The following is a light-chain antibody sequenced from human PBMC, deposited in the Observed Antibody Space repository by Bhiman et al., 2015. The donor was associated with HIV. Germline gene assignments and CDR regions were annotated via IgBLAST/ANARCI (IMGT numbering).Light chain of an antibody. CDR1: NSDVGGYNY. V-gene: IGLV2-14*03. Sequence: QSALTQPASVSGSPGQSITISCTGTNSDVGGYNYVSWYQQHPGKAPKLMIYDVSNRPSGVSNRFSGSKSGNTASLTISGLQAEDEADYYCSSYTSNSTLYVFGTGTKVTVL. J-gene: IGLJ1*01. CDR3: SSYTSNSTLYV. CDR2: DVS.